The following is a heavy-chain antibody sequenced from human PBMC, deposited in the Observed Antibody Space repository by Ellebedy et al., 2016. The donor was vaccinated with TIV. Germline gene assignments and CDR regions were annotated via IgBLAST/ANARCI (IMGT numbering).Heavy chain of an antibody. Sequence: GGSLRLSCAASGFTVSSNYMSWVRQAPGKGLEWVSVIYSGGSTYYADSVKGRFTISRDNSKNTLYLQMNSLRAEDTAVYYCARVHGDYRIDYWGPGTLVTVSS. V-gene: IGHV3-53*01. D-gene: IGHD4-17*01. CDR3: ARVHGDYRIDY. CDR2: IYSGGST. CDR1: GFTVSSNY. J-gene: IGHJ4*02.